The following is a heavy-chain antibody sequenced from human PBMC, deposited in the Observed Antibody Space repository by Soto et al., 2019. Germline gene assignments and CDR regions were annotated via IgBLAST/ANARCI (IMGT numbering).Heavy chain of an antibody. D-gene: IGHD2-15*01. CDR1: GGSISSGGYY. CDR2: IYYRGST. CDR3: ARVVAATHNDY. J-gene: IGHJ4*02. V-gene: IGHV4-31*03. Sequence: QVQLQESGPGLVKPSQTLSLTCTVSGGSISSGGYYWSWIRQHPGKGLEWIGYIYYRGSTYYNPSLRSRVTISVDTSKNQFFLKVNSVTAADTAVYYCARVVAATHNDYWGQGTLVTVSS.